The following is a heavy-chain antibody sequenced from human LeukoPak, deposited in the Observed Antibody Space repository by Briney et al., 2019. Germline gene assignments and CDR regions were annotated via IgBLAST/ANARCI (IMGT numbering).Heavy chain of an antibody. D-gene: IGHD6-6*01. CDR1: GFTFSSYR. J-gene: IGHJ3*02. Sequence: GGSLRLSCAASGFTFSSYRMTWVRQAPGKGLEWVSSISSSSSYIYYADSVKGRFTISRDNAKNSLYLQMNSLRAEDTAVYYCARAVHLKDLDIWGQGTMVTVSS. CDR2: ISSSSSYI. V-gene: IGHV3-21*01. CDR3: ARAVHLKDLDI.